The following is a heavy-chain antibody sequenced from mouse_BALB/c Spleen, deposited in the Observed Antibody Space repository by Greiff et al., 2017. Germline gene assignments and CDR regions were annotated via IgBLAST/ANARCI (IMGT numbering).Heavy chain of an antibody. CDR3: ARKCYYSSSHAMDY. CDR2: VWSGGST. D-gene: IGHD1-1*01. CDR1: GFSLTSYG. Sequence: VQLQESGPGLVQPSQSLSITCTVSGFSLTSYGVHWVRQSPGKGLELLGVVWSGGSTTYNAAFISRLSISKDNSKSQVFFKINRLQANDPAIYYCARKCYYSSSHAMDYWGQGTSVTVSS. J-gene: IGHJ4*01. V-gene: IGHV2-2*02.